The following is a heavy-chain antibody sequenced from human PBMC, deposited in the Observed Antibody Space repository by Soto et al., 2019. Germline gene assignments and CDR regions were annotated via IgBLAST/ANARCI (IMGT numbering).Heavy chain of an antibody. CDR1: GGSISDYY. Sequence: SETLSLTCTVSGGSISDYYWSWIRQPPGKGLEWIGYILYTGYTNYNPSLKSRITISIDTSRNQFSLRLSSVTAADTAVYYCAKERGEWFRDLLTHGWFDPWSQGTLVTVSS. J-gene: IGHJ5*02. CDR2: ILYTGYT. V-gene: IGHV4-59*01. D-gene: IGHD3-10*01. CDR3: AKERGEWFRDLLTHGWFDP.